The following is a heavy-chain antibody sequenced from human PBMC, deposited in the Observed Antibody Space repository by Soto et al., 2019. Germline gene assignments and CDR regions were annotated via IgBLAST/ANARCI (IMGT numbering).Heavy chain of an antibody. Sequence: GASVKVSCKVSGYTLTELSMHWVRQAPGKGLEWMGGFDPEDGETIYAQKFQGRVTMTEDTSTDTAYMELSSLRSEDTAVYYCATDWRWNRRYSYGSYYYYGMDVWGQGTTVTVS. V-gene: IGHV1-24*01. CDR2: FDPEDGET. D-gene: IGHD5-18*01. CDR1: GYTLTELS. CDR3: ATDWRWNRRYSYGSYYYYGMDV. J-gene: IGHJ6*02.